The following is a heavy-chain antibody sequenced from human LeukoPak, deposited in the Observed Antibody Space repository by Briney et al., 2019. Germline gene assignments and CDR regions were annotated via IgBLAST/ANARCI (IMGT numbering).Heavy chain of an antibody. V-gene: IGHV3-23*01. Sequence: PGGSLRLSCAASGFTFSSYAMSWVRQAPGKGLECVSAISGSGGSTYYADSVKGRFTISRDNSKNTLYLQMNSLRAEHTAVYYRAKDYCGSTSCRILYYFDYWGQGTLVTVSS. CDR2: ISGSGGST. CDR1: GFTFSSYA. J-gene: IGHJ4*02. D-gene: IGHD2-2*01. CDR3: AKDYCGSTSCRILYYFDY.